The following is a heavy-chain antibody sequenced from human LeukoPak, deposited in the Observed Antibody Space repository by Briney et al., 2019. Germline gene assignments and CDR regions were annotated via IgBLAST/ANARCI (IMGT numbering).Heavy chain of an antibody. CDR3: ARVDYGDAFDT. CDR1: EFTFSSYW. CDR2: IKEDGSKK. Sequence: GGSLRLSCAASEFTFSSYWMNWVRQAPGKGLEWVANIKEDGSKKYYVDSVKGRFNISRDNTKNSLYLQMNSLRVDDTAVYYCARVDYGDAFDTWGQGTVVTVSS. J-gene: IGHJ3*02. V-gene: IGHV3-7*03. D-gene: IGHD4-17*01.